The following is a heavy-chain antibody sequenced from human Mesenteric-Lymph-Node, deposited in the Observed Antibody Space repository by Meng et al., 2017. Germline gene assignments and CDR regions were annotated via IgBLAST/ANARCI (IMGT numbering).Heavy chain of an antibody. Sequence: GESLKISCAASGFTFSSYGMHWVRQAPGKGLEWVAVIWYDGSNQYYADSVKGRFTISRDNSKNTMYLQMNSLRAEDTAVYYCARGAVSYGRYDYWGRGTVVTVSS. CDR2: IWYDGSNQ. CDR1: GFTFSSYG. V-gene: IGHV3-33*01. J-gene: IGHJ4*02. CDR3: ARGAVSYGRYDY. D-gene: IGHD3-16*01.